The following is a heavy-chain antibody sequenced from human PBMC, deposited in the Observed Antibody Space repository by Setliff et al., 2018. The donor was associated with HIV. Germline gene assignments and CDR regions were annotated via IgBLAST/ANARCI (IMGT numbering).Heavy chain of an antibody. D-gene: IGHD5-12*01. CDR2: IYHSGST. Sequence: PSETLSLTCAVSGGSISSNWWSWVRQSPGKGLEWIGEIYHSGSTHYNPSLQSRVTISVDKSKSQFSLKLNSVTAADTAVYYCARQPLYNDYDWRSYYFDYWGQGSLVTVSS. V-gene: IGHV4-4*02. J-gene: IGHJ4*02. CDR3: ARQPLYNDYDWRSYYFDY. CDR1: GGSISSNW.